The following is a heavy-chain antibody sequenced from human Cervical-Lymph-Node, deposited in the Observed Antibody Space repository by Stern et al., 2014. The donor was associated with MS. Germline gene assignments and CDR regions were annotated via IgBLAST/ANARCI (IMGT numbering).Heavy chain of an antibody. Sequence: EVQLVETGGGSVQPGGSLRLSCAASGFTFSNYWMHWVRQAPGMGLVWVSRINSDGSTTTYADSVKGRFTISRDNAKNTLYLQMNSLRADDTAVYFCARASVYSSAWSPKRNTWFDPWGQGTLVTVSS. CDR2: INSDGSTT. J-gene: IGHJ5*02. CDR1: GFTFSNYW. D-gene: IGHD6-13*01. CDR3: ARASVYSSAWSPKRNTWFDP. V-gene: IGHV3-74*01.